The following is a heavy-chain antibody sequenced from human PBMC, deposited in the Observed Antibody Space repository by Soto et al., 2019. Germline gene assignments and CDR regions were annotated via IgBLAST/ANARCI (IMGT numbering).Heavy chain of an antibody. CDR2: IYWDDEK. D-gene: IGHD3-10*01. CDR1: GFSLSTSGVG. Sequence: QITLKESGPTLVKPTQTLTLTCTFSGFSLSTSGVGVGWIRQPPGKALEWLAIIYWDDEKRYSPSLKTRLTVTKDTSKNQVVLTMTNVDPVDTATYYCAHRDYFDSGKQFYYWGHGTLVSFSS. V-gene: IGHV2-5*02. CDR3: AHRDYFDSGKQFYY. J-gene: IGHJ4*01.